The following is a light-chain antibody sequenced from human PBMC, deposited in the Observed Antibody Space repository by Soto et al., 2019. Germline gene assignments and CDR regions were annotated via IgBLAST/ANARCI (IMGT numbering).Light chain of an antibody. CDR1: QSVSSNY. J-gene: IGKJ1*01. Sequence: EIVLTQSPGTLSLSPGERATLSCRSSQSVSSNYLAWYQQKPDQAPRLVIYDVSGRATGIPDRFSGSGSGTDFTLTISRLEPEDFAVYYCQQYNNWPPWTFGQGTKLEIK. CDR3: QQYNNWPPWT. CDR2: DVS. V-gene: IGKV3-20*01.